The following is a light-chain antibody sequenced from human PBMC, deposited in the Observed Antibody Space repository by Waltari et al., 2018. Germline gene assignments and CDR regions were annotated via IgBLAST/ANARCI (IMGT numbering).Light chain of an antibody. CDR1: SSDVGDHNY. J-gene: IGLJ2*01. V-gene: IGLV2-11*01. Sequence: QSALTQPRSVSGSPGQSVPISCTGTSSDVGDHNYVSWYQQHPGKAPTLMIYDVTKRPSGVPDRFSGSKSGNTASLTISGLRADDEADYYCCSYAGSYTNVLFGGGTKLTVL. CDR3: CSYAGSYTNVL. CDR2: DVT.